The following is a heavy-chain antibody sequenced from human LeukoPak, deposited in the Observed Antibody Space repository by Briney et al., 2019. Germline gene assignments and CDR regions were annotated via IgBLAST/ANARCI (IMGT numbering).Heavy chain of an antibody. Sequence: ASVKVSCKASGYTFTIYGISWVRQAPGQGLERMGWISAYNGNTNYAQKLQGRVTMTTATSTSTAYMELRSLRSDDTAVYYCARGLTHRVVPGTGDYFDYWGQGTLVTVSS. CDR3: ARGLTHRVVPGTGDYFDY. V-gene: IGHV1-18*01. CDR1: GYTFTIYG. D-gene: IGHD6-19*01. CDR2: ISAYNGNT. J-gene: IGHJ4*02.